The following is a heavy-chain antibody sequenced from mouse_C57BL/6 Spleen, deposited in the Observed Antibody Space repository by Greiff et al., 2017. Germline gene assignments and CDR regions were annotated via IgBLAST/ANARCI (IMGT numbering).Heavy chain of an antibody. CDR1: GYTFTDYE. CDR2: IDPETGGT. D-gene: IGHD1-1*01. Sequence: VQLQQSGAELVRPGASVTLSCKASGYTFTDYEMHWVKQTPVHGLEWIGAIDPETGGTAYNQKFKGKAILTADKSSSTAYMELRSLTSEDSAVYYCTRDLATTVVATPAWFAYWGQGTLVTVSA. J-gene: IGHJ3*01. V-gene: IGHV1-15*01. CDR3: TRDLATTVVATPAWFAY.